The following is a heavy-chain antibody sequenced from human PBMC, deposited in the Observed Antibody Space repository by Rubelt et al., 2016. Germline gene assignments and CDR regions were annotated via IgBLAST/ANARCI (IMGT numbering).Heavy chain of an antibody. CDR3: AKDLRGGATRGAFDI. Sequence: KGLVWVAQIISDGSTTTYADSVKGRFTISRDNAKNTLYLQMNSLRAEDTALYYCAKDLRGGATRGAFDIWGQGTMVTV. CDR2: IISDGSTT. V-gene: IGHV3-74*01. D-gene: IGHD1-26*01. J-gene: IGHJ3*02.